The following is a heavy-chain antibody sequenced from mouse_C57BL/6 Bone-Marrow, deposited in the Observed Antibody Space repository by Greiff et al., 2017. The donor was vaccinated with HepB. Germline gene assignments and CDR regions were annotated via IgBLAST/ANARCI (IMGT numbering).Heavy chain of an antibody. CDR1: GFSLSTFGMG. CDR3: ARIGGAYGNYDYAMDY. Sequence: QVTLKVSGPGILQPSQTLSLTCSFSGFSLSTFGMGVGWIRQPSGKGLEWLAHIWWDDDKYYNPALKSRLTISKDTSKHQVFLKVANVDTADTATYYCARIGGAYGNYDYAMDYWGQGTSVTVSS. CDR2: IWWDDDK. V-gene: IGHV8-8*01. J-gene: IGHJ4*01. D-gene: IGHD2-1*01.